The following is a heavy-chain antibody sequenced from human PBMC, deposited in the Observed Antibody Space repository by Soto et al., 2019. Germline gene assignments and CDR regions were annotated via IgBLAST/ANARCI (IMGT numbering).Heavy chain of an antibody. CDR1: GFTFSSYG. CDR2: ISYDGSNK. V-gene: IGHV3-30*18. Sequence: GGFLRLACAASGFTFSSYGMHWVRQAPGKWLEWVAVISYDGSNKYYADSVKGRFTISRDNSKNTLYLQMNSLRAEDTAVYYCAKEGRYDFWRGYQPHYYYGMDVWGQGTTGTVS. CDR3: AKEGRYDFWRGYQPHYYYGMDV. J-gene: IGHJ6*02. D-gene: IGHD3-3*01.